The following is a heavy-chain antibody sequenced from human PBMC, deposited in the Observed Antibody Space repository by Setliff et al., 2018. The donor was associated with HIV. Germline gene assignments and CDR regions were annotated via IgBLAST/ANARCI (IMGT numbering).Heavy chain of an antibody. CDR1: GFTFSTYG. CDR3: GKDRYDNYVWGSYHGPDF. V-gene: IGHV3-30*02. D-gene: IGHD3-16*01. CDR2: IRYDGNNE. Sequence: PGGSLRLSCAASGFTFSTYGMHWVRQAPGMGLEWVAFIRYDGNNENYADSVKGRFTISRDNSKNTLYLQINSLRAEDTAVYYCGKDRYDNYVWGSYHGPDFWGQGTLVTVSS. J-gene: IGHJ4*02.